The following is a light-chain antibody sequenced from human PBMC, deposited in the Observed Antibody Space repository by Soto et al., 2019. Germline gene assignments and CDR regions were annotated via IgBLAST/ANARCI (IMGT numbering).Light chain of an antibody. Sequence: EIVLTQSPATLSLSPGERATLSCRASQSVSSYLAWYQQKPGQAPRLLIYDASSRATGIPARFTGSGSGTDFTLTITGLEPEDFAVYYCQQRNTWPLTFGGGNKVEIK. CDR2: DAS. CDR3: QQRNTWPLT. V-gene: IGKV3-11*01. CDR1: QSVSSY. J-gene: IGKJ4*01.